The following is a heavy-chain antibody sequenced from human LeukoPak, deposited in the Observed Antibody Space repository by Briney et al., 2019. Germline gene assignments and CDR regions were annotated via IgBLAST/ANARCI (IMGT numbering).Heavy chain of an antibody. V-gene: IGHV1-8*01. D-gene: IGHD7-27*01. CDR3: MSTSNWGSVIFDY. CDR2: MDTNSDNT. Sequence: ASVRVSCKASGYTFISYDIHWVRQAPGQGLEWMGWMDTNSDNTVSAQKFQGRVTMTKTASISTAYMELRSLRSEDTAVYYCMSTSNWGSVIFDYWGQGTLVPVSS. J-gene: IGHJ4*02. CDR1: GYTFISYD.